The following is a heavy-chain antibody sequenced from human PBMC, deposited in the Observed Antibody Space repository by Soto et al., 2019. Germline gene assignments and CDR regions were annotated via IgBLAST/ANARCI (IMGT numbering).Heavy chain of an antibody. CDR3: AKPTYSSSWSPFDY. D-gene: IGHD6-13*01. Sequence: ASLKVSCKSSGYTFNSYAIHWLRQAPGQRLEWMGWINTGNGNTRYSENFQGRVTITTNTSAGTAYMELSSLRSEDTALYYCAKPTYSSSWSPFDYWGQGTLVTVSS. CDR1: GYTFNSYA. J-gene: IGHJ4*02. CDR2: INTGNGNT. V-gene: IGHV1-3*04.